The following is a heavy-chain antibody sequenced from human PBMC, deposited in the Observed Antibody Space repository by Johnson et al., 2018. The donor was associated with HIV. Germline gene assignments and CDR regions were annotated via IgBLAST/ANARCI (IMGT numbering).Heavy chain of an antibody. CDR3: ARDRKQWLVVGGGINDI. J-gene: IGHJ3*02. CDR2: IKQDGSAK. V-gene: IGHV3-7*01. D-gene: IGHD6-19*01. Sequence: VHLVESGGGLVQPGGSLRLSCAASGFTFSTYWMSWVRQAPGKGLEWVANIKQDGSAKYYVDSVKGRFTISRDNAKNSLYLKINSVRAEDTAVYYCARDRKQWLVVGGGINDIWGQGTMVTVSS. CDR1: GFTFSTYW.